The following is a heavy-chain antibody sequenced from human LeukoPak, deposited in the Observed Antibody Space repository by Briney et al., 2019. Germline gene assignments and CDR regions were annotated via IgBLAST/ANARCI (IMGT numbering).Heavy chain of an antibody. CDR2: INPSGGST. V-gene: IGHV1-46*01. J-gene: IGHJ3*02. CDR3: ATAASLRLNAFDI. D-gene: IGHD5-12*01. CDR1: GYTFTSYY. Sequence: GASVKVSCKASGYTFTSYYMHWVRQAPGQGLEWMGIINPSGGSTSYAQKFQGRVTMTEDTSTDTAYMELSSLRSEDTAVYYCATAASLRLNAFDIWGQGTMVTVSS.